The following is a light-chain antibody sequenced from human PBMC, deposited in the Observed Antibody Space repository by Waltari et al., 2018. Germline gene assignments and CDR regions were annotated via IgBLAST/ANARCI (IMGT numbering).Light chain of an antibody. CDR2: EDN. Sequence: NFMLTQPHSVSESPGKTITISCTRSSGSIASNYVQWYRQRPGSAPTTVIYEDNQRPSGLPDRFSGSIDSSSNSASLTISGLKTEDEADYYCQSYDSSNLWVFGGATKLTVL. CDR1: SGSIASNY. CDR3: QSYDSSNLWV. J-gene: IGLJ3*02. V-gene: IGLV6-57*03.